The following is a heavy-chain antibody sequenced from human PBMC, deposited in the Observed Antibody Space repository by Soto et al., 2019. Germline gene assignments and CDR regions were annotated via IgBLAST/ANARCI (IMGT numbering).Heavy chain of an antibody. D-gene: IGHD3-10*01. CDR3: ARHLGYDGSGDFDY. CDR1: GGSISRSSYY. J-gene: IGHJ4*02. V-gene: IGHV4-39*01. Sequence: LQLQESGPGLVKPSETLSLTCTVSGGSISRSSYYWGWIRQPPGKGLEWIGSIYYSGSTYYNPSLKSRVTISVDTSKNQFSLKLSSVTAADTAVYYCARHLGYDGSGDFDYWGQGTLVTVSS. CDR2: IYYSGST.